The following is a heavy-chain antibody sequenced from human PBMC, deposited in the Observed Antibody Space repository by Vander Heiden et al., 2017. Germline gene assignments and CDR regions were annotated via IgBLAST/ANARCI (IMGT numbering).Heavy chain of an antibody. CDR2: VHYTGNA. D-gene: IGHD6-25*01. CDR3: ARGPLDSGYTYFDS. V-gene: IGHV4-59*01. CDR1: GDSISTYY. J-gene: IGHJ4*02. Sequence: QVQLQGSGPGLVKPSETLSLTCTVSGDSISTYYWSWIRQSPGKGLEWIGYVHYTGNANYHSSLKSRVTISVDTSKNQFSLRVNSVTAADTAVYYCARGPLDSGYTYFDSWGQGPLVTVSS.